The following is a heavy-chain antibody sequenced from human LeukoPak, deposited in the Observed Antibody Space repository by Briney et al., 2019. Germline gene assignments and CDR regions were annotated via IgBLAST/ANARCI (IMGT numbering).Heavy chain of an antibody. D-gene: IGHD3-3*01. CDR2: IYWNDDK. Sequence: SGPTLVKPTQTLTLTCTFSGFSLSTSGVGVGWIRQPPGKALEWLALIYWNDDKRYSPSLKSRLTITKDTSKNQVVLTMTNMDPVDTATYYCAHNKISPPYYDFWSGNNWFDPWGQGTLVTVSS. CDR1: GFSLSTSGVG. CDR3: AHNKISPPYYDFWSGNNWFDP. V-gene: IGHV2-5*01. J-gene: IGHJ5*02.